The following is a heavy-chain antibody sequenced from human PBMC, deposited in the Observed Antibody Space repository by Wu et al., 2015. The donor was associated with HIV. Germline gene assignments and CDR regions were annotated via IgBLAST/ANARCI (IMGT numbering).Heavy chain of an antibody. J-gene: IGHJ3*02. V-gene: IGHV1-69*12. CDR3: ARVGGSSWYREFDM. CDR1: GGTFSSFA. D-gene: IGHD6-13*01. CDR2: IIPLFDTS. Sequence: QVRLVQSGAEVKKPGSSVKVSCKASGGTFSSFAVSWVRQAPGQGLEWVGGIIPLFDTSHSAQKFRDRVTITADESTSTAHMELNSLTYEDTAVYYCARVGGSSWYREFDMWGQGTMVTVSS.